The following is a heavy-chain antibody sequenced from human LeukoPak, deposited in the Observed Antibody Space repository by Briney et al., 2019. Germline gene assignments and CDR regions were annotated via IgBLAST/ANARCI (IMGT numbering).Heavy chain of an antibody. J-gene: IGHJ4*02. CDR1: GGSFRGYY. D-gene: IGHD3-9*01. CDR2: INHSGST. V-gene: IGHV4-34*01. CDR3: ARVLYYDILTGYYNPYFDY. Sequence: PSDTVSLTCAVYGGSFRGYYWSWIRQPPGKGLEWVGEINHSGSTNYNPSLKSRVTISVDTSKNQFSLKLSSVTAADTAVYYCARVLYYDILTGYYNPYFDYWGQGTLVTVSS.